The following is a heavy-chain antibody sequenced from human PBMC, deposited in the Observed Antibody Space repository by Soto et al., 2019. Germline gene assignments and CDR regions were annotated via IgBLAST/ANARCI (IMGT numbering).Heavy chain of an antibody. CDR2: IYYSGST. CDR3: AREAVAVYNWFDP. CDR1: GGSISSYY. D-gene: IGHD6-19*01. Sequence: SETLSLTCTVSGGSISSYYWSWVRQPPGKGLEWIGYIYYSGSTNYNPSLKSRVTISVDTSKNQFSLKLSSVTAADTAVYYCAREAVAVYNWFDPWGQGTLVTVSS. V-gene: IGHV4-59*01. J-gene: IGHJ5*02.